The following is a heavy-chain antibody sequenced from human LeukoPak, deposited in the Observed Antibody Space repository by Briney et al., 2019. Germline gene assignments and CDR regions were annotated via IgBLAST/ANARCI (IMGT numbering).Heavy chain of an antibody. D-gene: IGHD3-10*01. CDR2: IYSSGSA. Sequence: SETLSLTCTVSGGSISSYYHNWIRQPAGHGLEWIGRIYSSGSAHYHPSLQSRVTISLDTPTTQSSPKLGSLTAADTAVYYCARASFGESCFACWGHGTLVTVSS. CDR3: ARASFGESCFAC. V-gene: IGHV4-4*07. J-gene: IGHJ4*01. CDR1: GGSISSYY.